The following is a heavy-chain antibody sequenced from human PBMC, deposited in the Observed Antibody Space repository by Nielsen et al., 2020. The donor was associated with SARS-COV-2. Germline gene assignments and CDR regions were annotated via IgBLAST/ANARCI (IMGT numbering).Heavy chain of an antibody. J-gene: IGHJ6*02. CDR2: ISYDGSNK. CDR1: GFTFSSYA. CDR3: ASPNCSSTSCYDYYYYGMDV. D-gene: IGHD2-2*01. Sequence: SCAASGFTFSSYAMHWVRQAPGKGLEWVAVISYDGSNKYYADSVKGRFTISRHNSKNTLYLQMNSLRAEDTAVYYCASPNCSSTSCYDYYYYGMDVWGQGTTVTVSS. V-gene: IGHV3-30*14.